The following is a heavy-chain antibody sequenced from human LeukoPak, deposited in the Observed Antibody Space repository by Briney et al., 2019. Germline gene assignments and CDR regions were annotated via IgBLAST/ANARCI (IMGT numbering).Heavy chain of an antibody. CDR3: ARDTPGGQWLYPLDY. Sequence: PGSSLRLSCAASGFPFSGSGMHWVRQAPGKGLEWVAVVWYDGSHQYYADSVKGRFTISRDNSKNTVDLQMNSLRVEDTAVYYCARDTPGGQWLYPLDYWGQGTLVTVSS. CDR1: GFPFSGSG. CDR2: VWYDGSHQ. D-gene: IGHD6-19*01. V-gene: IGHV3-33*01. J-gene: IGHJ4*02.